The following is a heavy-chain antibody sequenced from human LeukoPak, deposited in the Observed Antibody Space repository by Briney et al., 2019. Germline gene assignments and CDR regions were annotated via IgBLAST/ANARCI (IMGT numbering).Heavy chain of an antibody. CDR1: GGSINYY. D-gene: IGHD5-18*01. Sequence: SETLSLTCTVSGGSINYYWTWIRQPPGKGLEWIAYVYYSGSTNYNPSLKSRVSISVDTSKNQFSLKLSSVTAADTAVYYCAGGRVWLAFDSWGQGTLLTVSS. V-gene: IGHV4-59*01. CDR3: AGGRVWLAFDS. J-gene: IGHJ4*02. CDR2: VYYSGST.